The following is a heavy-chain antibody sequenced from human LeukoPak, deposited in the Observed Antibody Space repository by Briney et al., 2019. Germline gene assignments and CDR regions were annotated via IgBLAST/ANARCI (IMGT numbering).Heavy chain of an antibody. D-gene: IGHD2-2*01. CDR3: ARGPVIDIVVIPAAADYYHMDV. CDR2: ISAYNGYT. Sequence: GASVKVSCKASGYTFTSYGISWVRQAPGQGLEWMGWISAYNGYTKYAQKFQGRVTMTTDSSTSTAYMELRSLRSDDTAVYYCARGPVIDIVVIPAAADYYHMDVWGKGTTVTVSS. CDR1: GYTFTSYG. J-gene: IGHJ6*03. V-gene: IGHV1-18*01.